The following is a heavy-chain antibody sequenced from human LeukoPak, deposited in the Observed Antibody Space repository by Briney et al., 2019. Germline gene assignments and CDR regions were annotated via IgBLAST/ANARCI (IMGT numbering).Heavy chain of an antibody. V-gene: IGHV4-4*02. CDR2: IYHSGST. Sequence: SETLSLTCAVSGGSISSSNWWSWVRQPPGRGLEWIGEIYHSGSTNHNPSLKSRVTISVDKSKNQFSLKLSSVTAADTAVYYCARSGSYGVNYFDNWGQGTLVTVSS. J-gene: IGHJ4*02. D-gene: IGHD4-17*01. CDR1: GGSISSSNW. CDR3: ARSGSYGVNYFDN.